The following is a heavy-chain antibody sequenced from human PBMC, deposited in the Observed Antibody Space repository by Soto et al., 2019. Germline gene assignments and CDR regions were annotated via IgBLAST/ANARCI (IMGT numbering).Heavy chain of an antibody. D-gene: IGHD4-4*01. V-gene: IGHV3-15*01. CDR1: GFTFSNAW. J-gene: IGHJ4*02. Sequence: EVQLVESGGGLVKPGGSLRLSCAASGFTFSNAWMSWVRQAPGKGLEWVGRIKSKTDGGTTDYAAPVKGRFTISRDDSKNTLYLQMNSLKTDDTAVYYCTTIRLGGYSNYVLRIDFDYWGQGTLVTVSS. CDR3: TTIRLGGYSNYVLRIDFDY. CDR2: IKSKTDGGTT.